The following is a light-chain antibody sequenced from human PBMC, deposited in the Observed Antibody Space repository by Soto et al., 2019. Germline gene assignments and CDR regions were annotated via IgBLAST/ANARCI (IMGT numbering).Light chain of an antibody. V-gene: IGKV3-15*01. CDR3: QHYNSYSEA. J-gene: IGKJ1*01. CDR1: QSVGSD. CDR2: DVS. Sequence: EVLLTQSPATLSVSPGERATLSCRASQSVGSDLAWYQQKPGQPPRLLIYDVSTRATGIPARFGGSGSGTEFTLTISSLQSEDFATYYCQHYNSYSEAFGQGTKVDI.